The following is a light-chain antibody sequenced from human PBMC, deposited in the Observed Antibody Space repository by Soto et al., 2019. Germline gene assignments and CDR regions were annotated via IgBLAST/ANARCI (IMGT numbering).Light chain of an antibody. J-gene: IGLJ1*01. CDR2: DVS. CDR1: SSDVGGHNY. Sequence: QSALTQPASVSGSPGQSITISCTGTSSDVGGHNYVSWYQQHPGKAPKLMIFDVSNRPSGVTNRFPGSKPGNTASLTISRLQAEDAADDYCSSYTSSSTRVFGTGTKLTVL. CDR3: SSYTSSSTRV. V-gene: IGLV2-14*01.